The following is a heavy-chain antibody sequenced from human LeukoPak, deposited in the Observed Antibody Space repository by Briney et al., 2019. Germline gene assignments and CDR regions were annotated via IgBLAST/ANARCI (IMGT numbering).Heavy chain of an antibody. Sequence: TGESLKISGKGSGYSFTNYWIAWVRQIPGIGLEWMGNIHPGNSGTTYSPSFQGQVTLSADKSISTAYLQWSSLKASDTALYYCARHPTGFPNWFDPWGQGTLVTVSS. V-gene: IGHV5-51*01. J-gene: IGHJ5*02. CDR2: IHPGNSGT. D-gene: IGHD1-14*01. CDR3: ARHPTGFPNWFDP. CDR1: GYSFTNYW.